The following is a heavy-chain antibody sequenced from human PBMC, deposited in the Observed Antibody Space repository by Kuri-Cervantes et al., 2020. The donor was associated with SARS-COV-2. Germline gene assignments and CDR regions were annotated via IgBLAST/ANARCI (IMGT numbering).Heavy chain of an antibody. CDR3: ARDLSAGPNWFDP. CDR2: FYYSGRT. D-gene: IGHD6-13*01. Sequence: SETLSLTCTVSGGSITDYDWSWLRQSPGKGLEWIGYFYYSGRTNYNPSLEGRVTISVDTSKSQVSLRLTSVTAADTAVYYCARDLSAGPNWFDPWGQGTLVTVSS. J-gene: IGHJ5*02. V-gene: IGHV4-59*01. CDR1: GGSITDYD.